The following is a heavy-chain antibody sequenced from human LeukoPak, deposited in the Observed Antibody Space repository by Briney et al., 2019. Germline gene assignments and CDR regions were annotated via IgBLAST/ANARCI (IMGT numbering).Heavy chain of an antibody. D-gene: IGHD3-9*01. CDR1: GFTVSSNY. Sequence: GGSLRLSCAASGFTVSSNYMSWVRQAPGKGLEWVSVIYSGGSTYYADSVKGRFTISRDNSKNTLYLQMNSLRAEDTAVYYCATEVYDILTGLTNFDYWGQGTLVTVSS. V-gene: IGHV3-53*05. J-gene: IGHJ4*02. CDR3: ATEVYDILTGLTNFDY. CDR2: IYSGGST.